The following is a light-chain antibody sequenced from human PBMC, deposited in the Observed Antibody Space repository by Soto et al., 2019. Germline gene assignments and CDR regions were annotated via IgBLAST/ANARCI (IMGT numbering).Light chain of an antibody. V-gene: IGKV3-11*01. CDR3: QQRSDWPLT. J-gene: IGKJ5*01. Sequence: EIVLTQSPATLSLSPGERATLSCRASQSCTSYLAWYQQKPGQAPRLLIYDVSNRASGIPARFSGSGSETDFTLTISSLEPEDFAVYYCQQRSDWPLTFGQGTRLEI. CDR2: DVS. CDR1: QSCTSY.